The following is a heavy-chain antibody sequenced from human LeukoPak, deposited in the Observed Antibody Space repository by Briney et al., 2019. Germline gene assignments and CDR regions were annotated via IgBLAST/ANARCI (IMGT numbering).Heavy chain of an antibody. D-gene: IGHD2-15*01. CDR3: ATDGPPEEVVAATFDH. CDR1: GFTFSSYT. V-gene: IGHV3-30*04. J-gene: IGHJ4*02. CDR2: ISYDGFNK. Sequence: PGGSLRLSCGASGFTFSSYTMHWVRQAPGKGLEWVAFISYDGFNKYYADSVKGRFTISRDDSKNMLYLQMNSLSAEDTAVYYCATDGPPEEVVAATFDHWGQGTLVTVPS.